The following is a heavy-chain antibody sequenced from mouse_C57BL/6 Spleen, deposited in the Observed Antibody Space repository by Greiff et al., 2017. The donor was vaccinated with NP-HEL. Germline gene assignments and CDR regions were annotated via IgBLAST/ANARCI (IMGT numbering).Heavy chain of an antibody. CDR3: SRWDSKPFAY. Sequence: QVQLQQSGAELVRPGASVTLSCKASGYTFTDYEMHWVKQTPVHGLEWIGAIDPETGGTAYNQKFKGKAILTADKSSSTAYIELRSLTSEDSAVYYCSRWDSKPFAYWGQGTMVTVAA. CDR1: GYTFTDYE. CDR2: IDPETGGT. D-gene: IGHD2-5*01. V-gene: IGHV1-15*01. J-gene: IGHJ3*01.